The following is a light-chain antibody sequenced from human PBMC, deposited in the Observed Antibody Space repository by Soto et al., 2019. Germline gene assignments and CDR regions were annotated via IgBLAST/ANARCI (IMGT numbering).Light chain of an antibody. J-gene: IGKJ4*01. Sequence: EIVLTQSPGTLSLSPGERATLSCSASQSVSSSYLAWYQHTPGHPPRLLIYDTSTRATGVPASFSGSRSGPEFTLTINSLQSEDFAIYYCQPYNNWPLTFGGGTKVDIK. CDR1: QSVSSSY. CDR2: DTS. V-gene: IGKV3-15*01. CDR3: QPYNNWPLT.